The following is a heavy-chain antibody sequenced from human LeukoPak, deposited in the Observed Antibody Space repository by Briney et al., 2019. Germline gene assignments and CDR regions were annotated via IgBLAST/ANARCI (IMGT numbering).Heavy chain of an antibody. Sequence: LSLTCAVSGGSISSGGYYWSWIRQPPGKGLEWIGEINHSGSTNYNPSLKSRVTISVDTSKNQFSLKLSSVTAADTAVYYCARRSKTGSSKRGYSYGTIDYWGQGTLVTVSS. J-gene: IGHJ4*02. CDR3: ARRSKTGSSKRGYSYGTIDY. V-gene: IGHV4-34*01. CDR2: INHSGST. D-gene: IGHD5-18*01. CDR1: GGSISSGGYY.